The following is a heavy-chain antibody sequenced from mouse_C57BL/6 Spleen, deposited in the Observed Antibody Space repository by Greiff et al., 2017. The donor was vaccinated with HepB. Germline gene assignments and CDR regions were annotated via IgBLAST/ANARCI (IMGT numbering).Heavy chain of an antibody. Sequence: VQLQQPGAELVKPGASVKMSCKASGYTFTSYWITWVKQRPGQGLEWIGDFCPGSGNTNYNEKFKSKATLTVYTSSSTAYMQRSGLTSEASAVYAGARGYYGSVWYFDVWGTGTTVTVSS. CDR2: FCPGSGNT. J-gene: IGHJ1*03. CDR3: ARGYYGSVWYFDV. CDR1: GYTFTSYW. V-gene: IGHV1-55*01. D-gene: IGHD1-1*01.